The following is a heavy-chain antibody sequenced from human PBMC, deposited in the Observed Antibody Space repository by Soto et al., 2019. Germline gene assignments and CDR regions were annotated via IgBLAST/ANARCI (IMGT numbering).Heavy chain of an antibody. J-gene: IGHJ4*02. CDR3: VRDRGNFDWPHLDYFDL. CDR1: GFMLSTYS. D-gene: IGHD3-9*01. Sequence: EVQLVESGGDLVQPGGSLRLSCTASGFMLSTYSMNWVRQAPGRGLEWIAYISSGGRNTYYADSVKGRLTTSRDNAENSLYLHVVSLRDEDTAVYYRVRDRGNFDWPHLDYFDLWGQGTLVTVSS. V-gene: IGHV3-48*02. CDR2: ISSGGRNT.